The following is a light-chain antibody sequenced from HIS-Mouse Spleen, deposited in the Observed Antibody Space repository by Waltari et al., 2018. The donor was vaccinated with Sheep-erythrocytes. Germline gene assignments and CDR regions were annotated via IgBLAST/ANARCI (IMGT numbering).Light chain of an antibody. Sequence: QSALTQPASVSGSPGQSIPISCPGPSSDVGGYNLFSWYQQHPGKAPKLMIYEGSKRPSGVSNRFSGSKSGNTASLTIAGLQAEDEADYYCCSYAGSSTPWVFGGGTKLTVL. V-gene: IGLV2-23*01. CDR3: CSYAGSSTPWV. CDR2: EGS. J-gene: IGLJ3*02. CDR1: SSDVGGYNL.